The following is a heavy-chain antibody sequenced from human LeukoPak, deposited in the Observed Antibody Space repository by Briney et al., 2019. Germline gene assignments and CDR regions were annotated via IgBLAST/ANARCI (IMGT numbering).Heavy chain of an antibody. V-gene: IGHV3-15*01. J-gene: IGHJ4*02. CDR1: GFTLSNAW. CDR3: TTDLSLRMITFGGVISSFDY. CDR2: IKSKTDGGTT. Sequence: GGSLRLSCAASGFTLSNAWMSWVRQAPGKGLEWAGRIKSKTDGGTTDYAAPVKGRFTISRDDSKNTLYLQMNSLKTEDTAVYYCTTDLSLRMITFGGVISSFDYWGQGTLVTVSS. D-gene: IGHD3-16*02.